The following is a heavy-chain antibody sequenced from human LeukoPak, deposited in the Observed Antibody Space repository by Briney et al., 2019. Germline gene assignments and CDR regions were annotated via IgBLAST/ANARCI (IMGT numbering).Heavy chain of an antibody. V-gene: IGHV1-18*01. CDR3: AREACSSTSCYDAFDI. CDR2: ISAYNGNT. D-gene: IGHD2-2*01. Sequence: AASVKVSCKASGYTFTSYGISWVRQAPGQGLEWMGWISAYNGNTNYAQKLQGRVTMTTDTSTSTAYMELRSLRSDDTAVYYCAREACSSTSCYDAFDIWGQGTMVTVSS. J-gene: IGHJ3*02. CDR1: GYTFTSYG.